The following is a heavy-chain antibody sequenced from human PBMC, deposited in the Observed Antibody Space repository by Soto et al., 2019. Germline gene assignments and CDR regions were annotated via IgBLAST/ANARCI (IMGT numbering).Heavy chain of an antibody. CDR1: GFTFSSRW. CDR2: IKQDENGK. Sequence: EVQLVESGGGLVQPGGSLRLSCEASGFTFSSRWMTWVRQGPGKGLEWVANIKQDENGKDYVDSVKGRFTISRDNAKNSLYVQMNSLRAEDTAVYYCPTHDGPAAAGLVLDFWGQGTLVTVSS. V-gene: IGHV3-7*02. J-gene: IGHJ4*02. CDR3: PTHDGPAAAGLVLDF. D-gene: IGHD6-13*01.